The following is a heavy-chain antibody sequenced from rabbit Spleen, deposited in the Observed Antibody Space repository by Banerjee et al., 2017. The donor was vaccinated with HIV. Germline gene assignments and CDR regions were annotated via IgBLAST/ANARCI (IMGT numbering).Heavy chain of an antibody. Sequence: QLEESAGGLVQPGGSLKLSCKASGFTLSRYYMNWVRQAPGKGLEWIGYIDPVFGITYYANWVNGRFSISRENAQNTVLLQMTSLTAADTATYFCARDGAGGSYFALWGPGTLVTVS. V-gene: IGHV1S7*01. J-gene: IGHJ4*01. CDR3: ARDGAGGSYFAL. CDR2: IDPVFGIT. CDR1: GFTLSRYY. D-gene: IGHD8-1*01.